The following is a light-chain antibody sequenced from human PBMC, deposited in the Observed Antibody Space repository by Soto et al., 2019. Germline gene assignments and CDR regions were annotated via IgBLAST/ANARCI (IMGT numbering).Light chain of an antibody. Sequence: EIVLTQSPGTLSLSPGERATLSCRASQSVSRNLAWYQQKPGQAPRLLIYDASSRATGIPDRFSGSGSGTDFTLTISRLGPEDFAVYYCQQYGSSPLTFGGGTKVEIK. V-gene: IGKV3-20*01. J-gene: IGKJ4*01. CDR1: QSVSRN. CDR3: QQYGSSPLT. CDR2: DAS.